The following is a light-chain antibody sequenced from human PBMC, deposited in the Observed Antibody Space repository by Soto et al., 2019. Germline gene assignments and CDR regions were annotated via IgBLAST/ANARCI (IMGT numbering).Light chain of an antibody. Sequence: QSVLTQPASVSGSPGQSITISCTGTSSDVGAYNYDSWYQQYPGEAPKVIIYDVSHRPAWGSNRFSGSKSGNTASLTISGLQTQDEADYYCSSYTSATTYVFGTGTKVTVL. J-gene: IGLJ1*01. CDR3: SSYTSATTYV. CDR1: SSDVGAYNY. CDR2: DVS. V-gene: IGLV2-14*01.